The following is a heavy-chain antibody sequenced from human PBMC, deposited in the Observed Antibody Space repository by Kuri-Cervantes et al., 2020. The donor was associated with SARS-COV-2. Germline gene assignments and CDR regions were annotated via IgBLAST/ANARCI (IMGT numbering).Heavy chain of an antibody. V-gene: IGHV3-21*01. CDR3: ARGITMIVVVTPFDY. CDR1: GFTFSSYS. J-gene: IGHJ4*02. CDR2: ISSSSSYI. D-gene: IGHD3-22*01. Sequence: GESLKISCAASGFTFSSYSMNWVRQAPGKGLEWVSSISSSSSYIYYADSVKGRFTTSRDNAKNSLYLQMNSLRAEDTAVYYCARGITMIVVVTPFDYWGQGTLVTVSS.